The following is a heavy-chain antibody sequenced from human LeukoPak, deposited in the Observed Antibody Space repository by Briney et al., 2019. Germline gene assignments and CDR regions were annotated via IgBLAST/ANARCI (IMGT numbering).Heavy chain of an antibody. J-gene: IGHJ5*02. V-gene: IGHV4-39*07. CDR2: VHHTGRA. CDR3: AREPDA. Sequence: SETLSLTCTVSGDSISGSNYHWGWIRQPPGKGLEWLGTVHHTGRAFYNPSLRGRTTVSVDTSKNEFSLKLTSVTAADTAVYYCAREPDAWGQGTLVTVSS. CDR1: GDSISGSNYH.